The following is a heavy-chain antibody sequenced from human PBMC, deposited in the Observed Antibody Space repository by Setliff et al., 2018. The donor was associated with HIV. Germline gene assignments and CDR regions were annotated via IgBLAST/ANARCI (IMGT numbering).Heavy chain of an antibody. CDR2: IHPYSGDT. V-gene: IGHV1-2*02. CDR3: ARLSVEDGFDV. CDR1: GYTFTGYI. Sequence: ASVKVSCKASGYTFTGYIIHWVRQAPGQGLGWVGWIHPYSGDTTFAPKFRGRVTMTRDTSTSTAYMELSSLRFGDTAVYYCARLSVEDGFDVWGQGTLVTVSS. J-gene: IGHJ3*01.